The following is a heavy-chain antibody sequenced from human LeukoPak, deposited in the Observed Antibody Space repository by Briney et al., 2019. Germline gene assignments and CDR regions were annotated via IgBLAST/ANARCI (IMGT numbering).Heavy chain of an antibody. D-gene: IGHD3-10*01. CDR2: INPNSGGT. CDR1: GYTFTSYY. CDR3: ARVMMVRGAFDY. Sequence: ASVKVSCKASGYTFTSYYMHWVRQAPGQGLEWMGWINPNSGGTNYAQKFQGRATMTRDTSISTAYMELSRLRSDDTAVYYCARVMMVRGAFDYWGQGTLVTVSS. V-gene: IGHV1-2*02. J-gene: IGHJ4*02.